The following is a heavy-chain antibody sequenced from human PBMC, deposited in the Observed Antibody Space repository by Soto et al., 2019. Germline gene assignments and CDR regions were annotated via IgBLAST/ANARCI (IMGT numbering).Heavy chain of an antibody. CDR2: ISGSGASA. CDR1: GFTFSSHV. Sequence: PGGSLRLSCAASGFTFSSHVMIWVRQAPGKGLEWVSAISGSGASAFYADSVKGRFTISRDNSKNTLYLQLNSLGADDAAVYYCAMWPGSISHWYGPLEYWGQGTLVTVSS. CDR3: AMWPGSISHWYGPLEY. V-gene: IGHV3-23*01. J-gene: IGHJ4*02. D-gene: IGHD3-3*02.